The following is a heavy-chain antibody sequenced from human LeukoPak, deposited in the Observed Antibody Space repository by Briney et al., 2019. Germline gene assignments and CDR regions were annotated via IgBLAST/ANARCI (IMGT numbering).Heavy chain of an antibody. CDR2: IWYDGSNK. V-gene: IGHV3-33*01. Sequence: GGSLRLSCAASGFTFSSDGMHWVRQAPGKGLEWVAVIWYDGSNKYYADSVKGRFTISRDNSKNTLYLQMNSLRAEDTAIYYCARERRAAENWLDPWGQGTLVTVSS. J-gene: IGHJ5*02. CDR1: GFTFSSDG. D-gene: IGHD2-15*01. CDR3: ARERRAAENWLDP.